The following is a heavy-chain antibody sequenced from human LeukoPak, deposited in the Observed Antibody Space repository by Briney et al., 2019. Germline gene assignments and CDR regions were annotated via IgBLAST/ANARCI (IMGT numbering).Heavy chain of an antibody. CDR2: INHSGST. Sequence: SETLSLTCAVYGGSFSGYYWSWIRQPPGKGLEWIGEINHSGSTNYNPSLKSRVTISVDTSTNQFSLKLSSVTAADTAVYYRARDPIFGVVIPPFDYWGQGTLVTVSS. D-gene: IGHD3-3*01. V-gene: IGHV4-34*01. J-gene: IGHJ4*02. CDR3: ARDPIFGVVIPPFDY. CDR1: GGSFSGYY.